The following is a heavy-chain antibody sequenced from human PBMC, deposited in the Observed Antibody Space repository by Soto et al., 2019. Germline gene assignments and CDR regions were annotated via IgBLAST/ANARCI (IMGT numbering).Heavy chain of an antibody. CDR3: ARGPYTTIFGVVTPNQFDY. CDR1: GGSFSGYY. J-gene: IGHJ4*02. CDR2: INHSGST. Sequence: SETLSLTCAVYGGSFSGYYWSWIRQPPGKGLEWIGEINHSGSTNYNPSLKSRVTISVDTSKNQFSLKLSSVTAADTAVYYCARGPYTTIFGVVTPNQFDYWGQGTPVTVSS. D-gene: IGHD3-3*01. V-gene: IGHV4-34*01.